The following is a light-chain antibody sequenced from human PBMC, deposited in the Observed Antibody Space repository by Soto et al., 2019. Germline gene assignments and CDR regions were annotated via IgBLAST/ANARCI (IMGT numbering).Light chain of an antibody. CDR2: KAS. CDR1: QSISNW. V-gene: IGKV1-5*03. Sequence: DIQMTQFPSILSASIGDRVTITCRASQSISNWLAWYQQKPGKAPKLLIHKASNLESGVPSRFSGRGSGTDFALTVSSLQPDDFATYYCQHYETYPWTFGQGTKVEIK. J-gene: IGKJ1*01. CDR3: QHYETYPWT.